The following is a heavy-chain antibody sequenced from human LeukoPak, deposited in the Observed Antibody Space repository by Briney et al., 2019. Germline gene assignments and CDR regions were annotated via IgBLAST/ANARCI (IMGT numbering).Heavy chain of an antibody. CDR3: ARERHIVVVVAATGAFDI. CDR1: GYTFTSYY. V-gene: IGHV1-46*01. CDR2: INPSGSST. J-gene: IGHJ3*02. Sequence: ASVKVSCKASGYTFTSYYIHWVRQAPGQGLEWMGIINPSGSSTSYAQKFQGRVTMTRDTSISTAYMELSRLRSDDTAVYYCARERHIVVVVAATGAFDIWGQGTMVTVSS. D-gene: IGHD2-15*01.